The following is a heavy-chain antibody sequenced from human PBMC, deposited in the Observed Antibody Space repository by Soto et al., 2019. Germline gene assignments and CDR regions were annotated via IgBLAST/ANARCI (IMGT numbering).Heavy chain of an antibody. D-gene: IGHD3-9*01. Sequence: ASVKVSCKVSGYTLTELSMHWVRQAPGKGLEWMGGFDPEDGETIYAQKFQGRVTMTEDTSTDTAYMELSSLRSEDTAVYYCATLGRLRYFDLRQPKDIWGQGTMVTVSS. V-gene: IGHV1-24*01. CDR1: GYTLTELS. CDR2: FDPEDGET. CDR3: ATLGRLRYFDLRQPKDI. J-gene: IGHJ3*02.